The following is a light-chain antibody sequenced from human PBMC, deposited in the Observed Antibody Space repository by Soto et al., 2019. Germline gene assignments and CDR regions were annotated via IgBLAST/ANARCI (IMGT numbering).Light chain of an antibody. Sequence: QSALAQPASVSGSPGQSITISCTGTSSDVGAYDFVSWYQQHPDKAPKLMIYEVSNRPSGVSYRFSGSKSVNTATLTISGLQAEDEADSSSTSYTTLTTRVFGTGTKVTVL. V-gene: IGLV2-14*03. J-gene: IGLJ1*01. CDR1: SSDVGAYDF. CDR3: TSYTTLTTRV. CDR2: EVS.